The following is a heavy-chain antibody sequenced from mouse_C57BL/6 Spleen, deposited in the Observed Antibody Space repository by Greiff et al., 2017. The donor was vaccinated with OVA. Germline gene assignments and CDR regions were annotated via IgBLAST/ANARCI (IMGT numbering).Heavy chain of an antibody. D-gene: IGHD2-5*01. J-gene: IGHJ2*01. CDR1: GFTFSNYW. V-gene: IGHV6-3*01. CDR3: TGGGYSNYFDY. Sequence: DVKLQESGGGLVQPGGSMTLSCVASGFTFSNYWMNWVRQSPEKGLEWVAQLRLKSDNYATHYAESVKGRFTISRDDSKRSSYRQMNNLRAEDTGIYYCTGGGYSNYFDYWGQGTTLTVSS. CDR2: LRLKSDNYAT.